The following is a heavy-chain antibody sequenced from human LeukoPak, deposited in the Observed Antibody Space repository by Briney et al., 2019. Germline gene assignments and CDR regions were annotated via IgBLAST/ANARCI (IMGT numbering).Heavy chain of an antibody. D-gene: IGHD6-19*01. Sequence: GGSLRLSCAASGFTFSSYGMHWVRQAPGKGLEWVAVIWYDGSNKYYADSVKGRFTISRDNSKNTLYLQMNSLRAEDTAVYYFARERIAVAGDYYFDYWGQGTLVTVSS. CDR3: ARERIAVAGDYYFDY. V-gene: IGHV3-33*01. CDR1: GFTFSSYG. J-gene: IGHJ4*02. CDR2: IWYDGSNK.